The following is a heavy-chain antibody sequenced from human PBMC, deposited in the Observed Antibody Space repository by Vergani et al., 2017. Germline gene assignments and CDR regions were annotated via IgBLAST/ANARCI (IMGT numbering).Heavy chain of an antibody. Sequence: EVQLLESGGDLVQPGGSLRLSCAASGFTFNHYAMNWVRQAPGKGLEWVSYISSSSSTIYYADSVKGRFTISRDNAKNSLYLQMISLRAEDTAVYYCARDLYCSGGSCYSFDYWGQGTLVTVSS. CDR1: GFTFNHYA. D-gene: IGHD2-15*01. CDR3: ARDLYCSGGSCYSFDY. CDR2: ISSSSSTI. J-gene: IGHJ4*02. V-gene: IGHV3-48*01.